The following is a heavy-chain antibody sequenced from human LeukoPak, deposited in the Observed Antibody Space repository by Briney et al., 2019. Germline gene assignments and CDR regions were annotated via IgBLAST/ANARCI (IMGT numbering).Heavy chain of an antibody. CDR2: ISAYNGNT. CDR1: GYTFTSYG. V-gene: IGHV1-18*01. D-gene: IGHD2-2*01. CDR3: ARDVGYCSSTSCFDAFDI. J-gene: IGHJ3*02. Sequence: GSSVKVSCKASGYTFTSYGISWVRQAPGQGLEWMGWISAYNGNTNYAQKLQGRVTMTTDTSTSTAYMELRSLRSDDTAVYYCARDVGYCSSTSCFDAFDIWGQGTMVTVSS.